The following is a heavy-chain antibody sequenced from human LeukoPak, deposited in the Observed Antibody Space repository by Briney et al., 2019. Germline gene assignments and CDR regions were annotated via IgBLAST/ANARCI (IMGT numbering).Heavy chain of an antibody. V-gene: IGHV3-30*18. Sequence: PGGSLRLSCAASGFTFSSYGMHWVRQAPGKGLEWVAVISYDGSNKYYADSVKGRFTISRDNSKNTLYLQMNSLRAEDTAVYYCAKDRVGGIPRWFDPWGQGTLVTVSS. CDR2: ISYDGSNK. D-gene: IGHD1-26*01. CDR1: GFTFSSYG. J-gene: IGHJ5*02. CDR3: AKDRVGGIPRWFDP.